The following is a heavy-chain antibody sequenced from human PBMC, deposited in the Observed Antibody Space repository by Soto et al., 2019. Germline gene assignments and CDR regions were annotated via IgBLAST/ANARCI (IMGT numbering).Heavy chain of an antibody. CDR2: IIPIFGTA. CDR1: GGTFSSYA. J-gene: IGHJ6*02. D-gene: IGHD3-10*01. V-gene: IGHV1-69*01. CDR3: ARSYYYGSGSFGTGMDV. Sequence: QVQLVQSGAEVKKPGSSVKVSCKASGGTFSSYAISWVRQAPGQGLEWMGGIIPIFGTANYAQKFQGRVKITADESTSTAYLELSSLRSEDTAVYYCARSYYYGSGSFGTGMDVWGQGTTVTVSS.